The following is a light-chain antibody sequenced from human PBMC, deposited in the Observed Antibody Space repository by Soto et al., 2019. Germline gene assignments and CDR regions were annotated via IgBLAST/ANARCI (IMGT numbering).Light chain of an antibody. CDR3: QQRDNWT. CDR2: DAS. CDR1: QSVGSF. Sequence: EIVLTQSPATLSLSPGERATLSCRANQSVGSFLAWYQQKPGQAPRLLIYDASNRATGVPARFSGSGSGTDFTLTISSLEAEDFAVYYCQQRDNWTFGQGTKVDIK. J-gene: IGKJ1*01. V-gene: IGKV3-11*01.